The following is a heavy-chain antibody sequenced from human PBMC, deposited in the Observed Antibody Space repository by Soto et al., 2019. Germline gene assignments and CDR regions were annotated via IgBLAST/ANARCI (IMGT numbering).Heavy chain of an antibody. J-gene: IGHJ6*02. CDR3: SRYIVATIYYGMDV. CDR1: GGTFSSYA. D-gene: IGHD5-12*01. V-gene: IGHV1-69*13. Sequence: SVKVSCKASGGTFSSYAISWLRQAPGQELEWMGGIIPIFGTANYAQKFQSRVTITADESTSTAYMELSSLRSEDTVVYFCSRYIVATIYYGMDVWGQGTTVTVSS. CDR2: IIPIFGTA.